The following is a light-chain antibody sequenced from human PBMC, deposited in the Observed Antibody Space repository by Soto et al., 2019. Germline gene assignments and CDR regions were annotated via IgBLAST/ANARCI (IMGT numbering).Light chain of an antibody. CDR2: GAS. CDR1: QSVRSN. J-gene: IGKJ1*01. CDR3: QQYNNWPPLT. V-gene: IGKV3D-15*01. Sequence: EIVMTQSPATLSVSPGERATLSCRASQSVRSNLAWYQQKPGQAPRLLIYGASTRATGIPSRFSGSGSGAEFTLTISTLHSEDFAVYYCQQYNNWPPLTFGQGTKVEIK.